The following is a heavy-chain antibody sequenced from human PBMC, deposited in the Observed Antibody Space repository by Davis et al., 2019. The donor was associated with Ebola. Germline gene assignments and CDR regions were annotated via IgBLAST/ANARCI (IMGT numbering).Heavy chain of an antibody. CDR3: ARDGFYGDYFGD. CDR2: IIPIFGTA. V-gene: IGHV1-69*13. D-gene: IGHD4-17*01. Sequence: SVKVSCKASGGTFSSYAISWLRQAPGQALEWLGGIIPIFGTANYAQKFQGRVTITADESTSTAYMELSSLRSEDTAVYYCARDGFYGDYFGDWGQGTLVTVSS. CDR1: GGTFSSYA. J-gene: IGHJ4*02.